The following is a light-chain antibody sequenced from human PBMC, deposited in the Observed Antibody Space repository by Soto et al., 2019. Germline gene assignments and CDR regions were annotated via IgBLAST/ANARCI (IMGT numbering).Light chain of an antibody. CDR1: QSVGSRY. CDR3: QQYGTSPST. CDR2: GAS. V-gene: IGKV3-20*01. J-gene: IGKJ3*01. Sequence: EIVLTQSPGTLSLSPGERATLSCRASQSVGSRYLAWYQQKPGQAPRLLIYGASSRAPGIPDRFSGSGSGTDFTLPISRLEPEDVAVDYCQQYGTSPSTFGPGTKVDFK.